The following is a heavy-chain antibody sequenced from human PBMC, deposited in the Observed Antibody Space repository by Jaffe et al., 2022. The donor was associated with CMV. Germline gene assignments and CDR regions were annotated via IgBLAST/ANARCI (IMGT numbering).Heavy chain of an antibody. V-gene: IGHV5-51*01. CDR1: GYSFTSYW. CDR3: ARGPSRSGSYYNEGNWFDP. D-gene: IGHD3-10*01. J-gene: IGHJ5*02. Sequence: EVQLVQSGAEVKKPGESLKISCKGSGYSFTSYWIGWVRQMPGKGLEWMGIIYPGDSDTRYSPSFQGQVTISADKSISTAYLQWSSLKASDTAMYYCARGPSRSGSYYNEGNWFDPWGQGTLVTVSS. CDR2: IYPGDSDT.